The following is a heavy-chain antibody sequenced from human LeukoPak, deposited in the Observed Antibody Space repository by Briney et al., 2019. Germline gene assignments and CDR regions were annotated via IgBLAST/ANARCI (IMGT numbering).Heavy chain of an antibody. D-gene: IGHD3-9*01. V-gene: IGHV3-7*03. CDR3: ARVYYDILTGLEYFQH. CDR1: GFTFSSYW. CDR2: IKQDGSEK. J-gene: IGHJ1*01. Sequence: GGSLRLSGAASGFTFSSYWMSWVRQAPGKGLEWVANIKQDGSEKYYVDSVKGRFTISRDNAKNSLYLQMNSLRAEDTAVYYCARVYYDILTGLEYFQHWGQGTLVTVSS.